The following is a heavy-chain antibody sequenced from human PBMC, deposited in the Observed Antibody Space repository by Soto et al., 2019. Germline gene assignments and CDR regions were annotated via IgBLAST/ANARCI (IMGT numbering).Heavy chain of an antibody. Sequence: QLLESGGGFVQPGGSLRLSCVASGFTFSNFAMAWVRQAPGEGLEWVSAISGSGDDTFYADSMKGRFTISRDNSKDTLYLQINSLRAEDTAVYYCANPIPKTGTTFGFWGQGTLVTVFS. V-gene: IGHV3-23*01. CDR3: ANPIPKTGTTFGF. CDR2: ISGSGDDT. D-gene: IGHD1-1*01. CDR1: GFTFSNFA. J-gene: IGHJ4*02.